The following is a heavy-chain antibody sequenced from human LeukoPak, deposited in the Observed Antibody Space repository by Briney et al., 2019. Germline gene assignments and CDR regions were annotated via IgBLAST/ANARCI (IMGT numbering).Heavy chain of an antibody. CDR3: AKGGALYCSGGSCYVDY. CDR2: ISYDGSNK. J-gene: IGHJ4*02. V-gene: IGHV3-30*18. Sequence: SGGSLRLSCAASGFTFSSYGMHWVRQAPGKGLEWVAVISYDGSNKYYADSVKGRFTISRDNSKNTLYLQMNSLRAEDTAVYYCAKGGALYCSGGSCYVDYWGQGTLVTVSS. D-gene: IGHD2-15*01. CDR1: GFTFSSYG.